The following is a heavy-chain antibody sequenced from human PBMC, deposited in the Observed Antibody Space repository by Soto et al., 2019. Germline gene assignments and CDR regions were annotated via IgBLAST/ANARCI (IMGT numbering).Heavy chain of an antibody. J-gene: IGHJ3*02. CDR3: AKHGRYSYGHDAFDI. V-gene: IGHV3-23*01. D-gene: IGHD5-18*01. Sequence: EVQLLESGGGLVQPGGSLRLSCAASGFTFSSYAMSWVRQAPGKGLEWVSAISGSGGSTYYADSVKGRFTISRDNSKNTLNLQMNNLRAEDTAVYYCAKHGRYSYGHDAFDIWGQGTMVTVTS. CDR2: ISGSGGST. CDR1: GFTFSSYA.